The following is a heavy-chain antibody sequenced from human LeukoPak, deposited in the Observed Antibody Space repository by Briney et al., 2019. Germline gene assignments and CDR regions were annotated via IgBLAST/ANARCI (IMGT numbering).Heavy chain of an antibody. J-gene: IGHJ4*02. CDR2: IWYDGSNK. D-gene: IGHD3-22*01. CDR3: XXXXXDSSGXXXXLDY. CDR1: GFTFSSYG. Sequence: GGSLRLSCAASGFTFSSYGMHWVRQAPGKGLEWVAVIWYDGSNKYYADSVKGRFTISRDNSKNTLYLQMNSLRAEDTAVYYXXXXXXDSSGXXXXLDYWGQGTLVTVSS. V-gene: IGHV3-33*01.